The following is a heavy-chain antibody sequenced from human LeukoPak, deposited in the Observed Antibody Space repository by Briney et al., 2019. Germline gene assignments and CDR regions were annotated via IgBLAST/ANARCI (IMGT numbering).Heavy chain of an antibody. J-gene: IGHJ4*02. CDR2: IYSGGIT. V-gene: IGHV3-53*01. D-gene: IGHD1-26*01. CDR3: VRGGWELSY. Sequence: GGSLRLSCAASGFTFSSYEMNWVRQAPGKGLEWVSVIYSGGITYYADSVEGRFTISRDNSKNTLYLQMNSLRAEDTAVYYSVRGGWELSYWCQGTLVTVSS. CDR1: GFTFSSYE.